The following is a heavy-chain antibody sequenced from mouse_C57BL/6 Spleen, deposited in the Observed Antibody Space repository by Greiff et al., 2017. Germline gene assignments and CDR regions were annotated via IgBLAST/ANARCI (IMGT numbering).Heavy chain of an antibody. CDR1: GYSITSGYD. J-gene: IGHJ3*01. CDR3: ARGDYDGYYAWFAY. D-gene: IGHD2-3*01. Sequence: VQLKESGPGMVKPSQSLSLTCTVTGYSITSGYDWHWIRHFPGNKLEWMGYISYSGSPNYNPSLKSRISITHDTSKNHFFLKLNSVTTEDTATYYCARGDYDGYYAWFAYWGQGTLVTVSA. CDR2: ISYSGSP. V-gene: IGHV3-1*01.